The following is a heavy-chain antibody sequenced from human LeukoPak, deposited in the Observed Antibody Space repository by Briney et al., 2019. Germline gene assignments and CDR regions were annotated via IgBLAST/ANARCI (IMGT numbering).Heavy chain of an antibody. CDR3: ARGPRQPHYYDSSGYYSP. D-gene: IGHD3-22*01. V-gene: IGHV4-34*01. Sequence: SETLSLTCAVYGGSFSGYYWSWIRQPPGKGLEWIGEINHSGSTNYNPSLKSRVTISVDTSKNQFSLELSSVTAADTAVYYCARGPRQPHYYDSSGYYSPWGQGTLVTVSS. J-gene: IGHJ5*02. CDR1: GGSFSGYY. CDR2: INHSGST.